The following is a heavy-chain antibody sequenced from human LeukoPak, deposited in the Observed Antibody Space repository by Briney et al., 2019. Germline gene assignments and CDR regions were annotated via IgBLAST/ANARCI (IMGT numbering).Heavy chain of an antibody. CDR1: GFTFSSYS. V-gene: IGHV3-21*01. Sequence: GGSLRLSCAASGFTFSSYSMNWVRQAPGKGLEWVSSISNSSSYIYYADSVKGRFTLSRDNAKNSLSVQMNRLRAEDTAVYYCARPEGYCSSTSCQYYYYYYMDVWGKGTTVTVPS. D-gene: IGHD2-2*01. J-gene: IGHJ6*03. CDR2: ISNSSSYI. CDR3: ARPEGYCSSTSCQYYYYYYMDV.